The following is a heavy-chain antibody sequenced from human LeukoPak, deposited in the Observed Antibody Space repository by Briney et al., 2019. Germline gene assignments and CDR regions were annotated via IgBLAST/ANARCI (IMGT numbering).Heavy chain of an antibody. Sequence: GGSLRLSCAASGFTFSSSDMHWVRQVIGKGLEWVSAIGTVDDTYYSGSVKGRFTISRDNSKNTLFLQMNSLRAEDTAVYYCATKVVTDAFDIWGQGTMVTVSS. D-gene: IGHD3-22*01. V-gene: IGHV3-13*01. CDR2: IGTVDDT. CDR1: GFTFSSSD. J-gene: IGHJ3*02. CDR3: ATKVVTDAFDI.